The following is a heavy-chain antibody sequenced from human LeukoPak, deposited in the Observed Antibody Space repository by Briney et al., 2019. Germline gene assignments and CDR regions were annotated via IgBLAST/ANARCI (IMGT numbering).Heavy chain of an antibody. D-gene: IGHD2-2*01. J-gene: IGHJ4*02. Sequence: PSEILSLTCTVSGGSISSSSYYWGWIRQPPGKGLEWIGSIYYSGSTYYNPSLKSRVTISVDTSKNQFSLKLSSVTAADTAVYYCARLGLGYCSSTSCPDYWGQGTLVTVSS. CDR3: ARLGLGYCSSTSCPDY. V-gene: IGHV4-39*07. CDR2: IYYSGST. CDR1: GGSISSSSYY.